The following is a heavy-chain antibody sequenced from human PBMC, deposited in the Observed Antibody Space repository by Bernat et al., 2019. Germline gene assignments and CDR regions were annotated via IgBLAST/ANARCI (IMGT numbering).Heavy chain of an antibody. D-gene: IGHD1-1*01. CDR1: GFSLSTSGVG. J-gene: IGHJ5*02. CDR3: AHGLRYNGYNWFDP. V-gene: IGHV2-5*02. Sequence: QITLKESGPTLVKPTQTLTLTCIFSGFSLSTSGVGVGWIRQPPGKALEWLALIYWDDDKRYSPSLKSRLTITKDTSKNQVVLTMTNMDPVDTATYYCAHGLRYNGYNWFDPWGQGTLVTVSS. CDR2: IYWDDDK.